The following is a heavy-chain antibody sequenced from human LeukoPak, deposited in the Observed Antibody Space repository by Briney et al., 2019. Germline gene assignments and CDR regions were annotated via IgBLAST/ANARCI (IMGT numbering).Heavy chain of an antibody. CDR3: ARDPDGAAPLDY. CDR2: ISRSSSYT. CDR1: GFTFSEYY. Sequence: GGSLRLSCAASGFTFSEYYMSWIRQAPGKGLEWISYISRSSSYTNYADSVKGRFTISRDNAKNSLYLQMNSLRAEDTAVYYCARDPDGAAPLDYWGQGTLVTVSS. D-gene: IGHD4/OR15-4a*01. J-gene: IGHJ4*02. V-gene: IGHV3-11*06.